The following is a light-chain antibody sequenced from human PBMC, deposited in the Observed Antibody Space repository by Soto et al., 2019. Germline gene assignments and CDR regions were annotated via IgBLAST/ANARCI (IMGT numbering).Light chain of an antibody. CDR3: AAWDDSLNGVV. CDR2: GND. CDR1: SSNIGGNI. Sequence: QSVLTQPPSASGTPGQRVTISCSGSSSNIGGNIVNWYQQLPGTAPKLLIFGNDQRPSWVPDRFPGSKSGTSASLAISGLQSEDEANYYCAAWDDSLNGVVFGGGTKLTVL. V-gene: IGLV1-44*01. J-gene: IGLJ2*01.